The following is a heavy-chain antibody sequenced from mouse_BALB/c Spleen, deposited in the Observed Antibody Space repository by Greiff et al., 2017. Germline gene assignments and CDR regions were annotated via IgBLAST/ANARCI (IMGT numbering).Heavy chain of an antibody. V-gene: IGHV14-3*02. CDR2: IDPANGNT. D-gene: IGHD4-1*01. CDR1: AFNIKDTN. J-gene: IGHJ3*01. CDR3: ARGGDWDCAY. Sequence: DVKLQGSGAELVKPGASVKLSCKPSAFNIKDTNMHWVKQRPDQGLEWIGRIDPANGNTKYDPKFQGKATITADTSSNTAYLQLSSLTSEDTAVYYCARGGDWDCAYWGQGTLVTVSA.